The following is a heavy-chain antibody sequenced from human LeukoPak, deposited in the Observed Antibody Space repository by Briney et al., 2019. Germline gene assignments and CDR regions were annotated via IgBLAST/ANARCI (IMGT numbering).Heavy chain of an antibody. CDR2: IYSGSTT. CDR1: GFTVSSNY. CDR3: ARWAGLGRGYFDL. J-gene: IGHJ2*01. V-gene: IGHV3-53*01. D-gene: IGHD7-27*01. Sequence: GGSLRLSCAASGFTVSSNYMSWVRQAPGKGLEWGSVIYSGSTTYYADSMKGRFTISRDNSKNTLYLQMNSLRAEDTAVYYCARWAGLGRGYFDLWGRGTLVTVSS.